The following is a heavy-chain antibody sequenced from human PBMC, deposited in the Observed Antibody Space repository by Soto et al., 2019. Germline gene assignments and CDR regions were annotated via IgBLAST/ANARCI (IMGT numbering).Heavy chain of an antibody. CDR2: IGTAGDT. CDR3: ARARYSSGWYYFDY. D-gene: IGHD6-19*01. V-gene: IGHV3-13*01. J-gene: IGHJ4*02. CDR1: GFTFSSYD. Sequence: PGGFLRLSCAASGFTFSSYDMHWVRQATGKGLEWVSAIGTAGDTYYPGSVKGRFTISRENAKNSLYLQMNSLRAGDTAVYYCARARYSSGWYYFDYWGQGTLVTVSS.